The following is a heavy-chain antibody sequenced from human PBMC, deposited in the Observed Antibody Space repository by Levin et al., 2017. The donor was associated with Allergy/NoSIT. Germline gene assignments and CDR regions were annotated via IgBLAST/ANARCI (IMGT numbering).Heavy chain of an antibody. J-gene: IGHJ4*02. Sequence: PGGSLRLSCAASGFILRTSDMNWVRQAPGKGLEWISFITRTSRTISYADSVKGRFTVSRDNAKNSLYLDMNSLRAEDTAVYYGVTDESGDEDFDYWGQGTLVTVSS. V-gene: IGHV3-48*01. CDR3: VTDESGDEDFDY. CDR1: GFILRTSD. D-gene: IGHD7-27*01. CDR2: ITRTSRTI.